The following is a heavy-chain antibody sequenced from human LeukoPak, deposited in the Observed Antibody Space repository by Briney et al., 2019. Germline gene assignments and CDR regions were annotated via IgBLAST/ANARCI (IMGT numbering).Heavy chain of an antibody. J-gene: IGHJ4*02. Sequence: GGSLRLSCAASGFTVSSNYMSWVRQAPGKGLEWVSVIYSGGSTYYADSVKGRFTISRDNAKNTLYLQMNSLRAEDTAVYYCARGLSGFASSLGYWGQGALVAVSA. D-gene: IGHD2-2*01. CDR2: IYSGGST. CDR1: GFTVSSNY. V-gene: IGHV3-53*01. CDR3: ARGLSGFASSLGY.